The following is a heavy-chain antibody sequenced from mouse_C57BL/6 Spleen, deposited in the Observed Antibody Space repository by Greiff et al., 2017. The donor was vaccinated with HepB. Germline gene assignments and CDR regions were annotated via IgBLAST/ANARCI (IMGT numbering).Heavy chain of an antibody. CDR1: GYTFTDYY. CDR3: ARSYYYAMDY. Sequence: EVQLQQSGPVLVKPGASVKMSCKASGYTFTDYYMNWVKQSHGKSLEWIGVINPYNGGTSYNQKFKGKATLTVDKSSSTAYMELNSLTSEYSAVYYCARSYYYAMDYWGQGTSGTVSS. CDR2: INPYNGGT. J-gene: IGHJ4*01. V-gene: IGHV1-19*01.